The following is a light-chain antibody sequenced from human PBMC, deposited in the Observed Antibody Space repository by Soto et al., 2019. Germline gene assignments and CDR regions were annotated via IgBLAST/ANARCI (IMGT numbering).Light chain of an antibody. CDR2: GAS. CDR3: QQYDNLPPWT. CDR1: QSVGTY. Sequence: EIVMTQSPATLSVSPGERATLSCKASQSVGTYLAWYQQKPGQAPRLLIYGASTMATGVPARFSGGGSGTEFTLTISSLQSEDFAIYHCQQYDNLPPWTFGQGTKVEIK. J-gene: IGKJ1*01. V-gene: IGKV3-15*01.